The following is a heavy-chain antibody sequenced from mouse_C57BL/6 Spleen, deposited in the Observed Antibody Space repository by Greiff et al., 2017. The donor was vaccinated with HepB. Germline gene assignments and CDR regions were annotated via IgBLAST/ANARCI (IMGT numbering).Heavy chain of an antibody. CDR3: ARGGKKLGLSYAMDY. CDR2: INPNNGGT. Sequence: VQLQQSGPELVKPGASVKISCKASGYTFTDYYMNWVKQSHGKSLEWIGDINPNNGGTSYNQKFKGKATLTVDKFSSTAYMELRSLTSEDSAVYYCARGGKKLGLSYAMDYWGQGTSVTVSS. D-gene: IGHD4-1*01. V-gene: IGHV1-26*01. CDR1: GYTFTDYY. J-gene: IGHJ4*01.